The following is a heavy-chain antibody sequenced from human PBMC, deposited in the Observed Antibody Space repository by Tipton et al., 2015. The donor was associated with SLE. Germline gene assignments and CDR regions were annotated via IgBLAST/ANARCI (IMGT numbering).Heavy chain of an antibody. J-gene: IGHJ6*03. CDR1: GFTLSSYG. Sequence: SLRLSCVASGFTLSSYGMSWVRQAPGKGLEWVSSIRSSGGTTNYADSVKGRFSISRDNSKNTLYLQMNSLRAEDTALYYCARGPALDSTGYYMDVWGKGTAVAVSS. CDR2: IRSSGGTT. CDR3: ARGPALDSTGYYMDV. V-gene: IGHV3-23*01. D-gene: IGHD3-9*01.